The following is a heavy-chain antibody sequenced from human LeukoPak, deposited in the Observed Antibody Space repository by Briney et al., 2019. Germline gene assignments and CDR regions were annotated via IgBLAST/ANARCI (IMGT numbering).Heavy chain of an antibody. V-gene: IGHV1-46*01. CDR2: INPSGGST. CDR1: GYTFTSYY. Sequence: GASVKVSCKASGYTFTSYYMHWVRQAPGQGLEWMGIINPSGGSTSYAQKFQGRVTMTRDTSTSTVYMELSSLRSEDTAVYYCARDRGYCSSTSCYSYYYYGMDVWGKGTTVPVSS. J-gene: IGHJ6*04. CDR3: ARDRGYCSSTSCYSYYYYGMDV. D-gene: IGHD2-2*01.